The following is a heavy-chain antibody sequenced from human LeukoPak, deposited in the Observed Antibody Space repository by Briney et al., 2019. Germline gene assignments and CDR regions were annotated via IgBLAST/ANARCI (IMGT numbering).Heavy chain of an antibody. V-gene: IGHV1-8*01. CDR1: GYTFTSYD. D-gene: IGHD4-17*01. Sequence: GASVKVSCKASGYTFTSYDINWVRQATGQGLEWMGWMNPNSGNTGYAQKFQGRVTMTRNTSIGTAYMELSSLRSEDTAAYYCARGLGTTVTSYYYYYYYMDVWGKGTTVTVSS. J-gene: IGHJ6*03. CDR3: ARGLGTTVTSYYYYYYYMDV. CDR2: MNPNSGNT.